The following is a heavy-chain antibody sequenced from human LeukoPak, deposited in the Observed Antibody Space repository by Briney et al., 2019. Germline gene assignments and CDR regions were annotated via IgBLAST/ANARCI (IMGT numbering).Heavy chain of an antibody. V-gene: IGHV4-30-2*01. Sequence: PSETLSLTCAVSGGSISSGGYSWSWIRQPPGKGLEWIGYIYHSGSTYYNPSLKSRVTISVDRSKNQFSLKLSSVTAADMAVYYCARADVVVTEADAFDIWGQGTMVTVSS. J-gene: IGHJ3*02. CDR3: ARADVVVTEADAFDI. D-gene: IGHD2-21*02. CDR2: IYHSGST. CDR1: GGSISSGGYS.